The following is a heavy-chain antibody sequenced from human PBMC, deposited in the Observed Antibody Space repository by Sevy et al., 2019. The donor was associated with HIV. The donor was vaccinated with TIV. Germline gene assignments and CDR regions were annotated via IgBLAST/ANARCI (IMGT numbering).Heavy chain of an antibody. J-gene: IGHJ3*02. CDR1: GGPISSGGYY. V-gene: IGHV4-31*03. Sequence: SETLSLTCTVSGGPISSGGYYWSWIRQHPGKGLEWIGYIYYSGSTYYNPSLKSRVTISVDTSKNQFSLKLSSVTAADTAVYYCARDSLDYGRTFDIWGQRTMVTVSS. CDR2: IYYSGST. CDR3: ARDSLDYGRTFDI. D-gene: IGHD4-17*01.